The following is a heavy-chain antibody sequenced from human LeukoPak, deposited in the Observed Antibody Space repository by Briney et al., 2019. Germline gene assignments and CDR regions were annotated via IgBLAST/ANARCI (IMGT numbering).Heavy chain of an antibody. CDR1: GFSFSNYN. Sequence: PGGSLRLSCAASGFSFSNYNINWVRQAPGKGLEWVSSISSSSTYIYYADSVKGRFIISRDNSKNTLYLQMNSLRAEDTAVYYCARDEVTFVAYCGGDCYSFDYWGQGTLVTVSS. V-gene: IGHV3-21*01. CDR2: ISSSSTYI. J-gene: IGHJ4*02. D-gene: IGHD2-21*02. CDR3: ARDEVTFVAYCGGDCYSFDY.